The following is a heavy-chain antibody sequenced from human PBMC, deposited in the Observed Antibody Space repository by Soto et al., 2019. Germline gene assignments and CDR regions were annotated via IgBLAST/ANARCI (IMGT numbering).Heavy chain of an antibody. CDR1: GFTGSLNY. CDR3: ARVVVAAGGTHLDY. D-gene: IGHD2-2*01. CDR2: IYVNGNT. J-gene: IGHJ4*02. Sequence: GGSLRLSCAGSGFTGSLNYMGWVRQAPGKGLEWVSVIYVNGNTYSAASVKGRFSISRDSSKNTLYLQMNSLRAEDTAVYYCARVVVAAGGTHLDYWGQGTLVTVSS. V-gene: IGHV3-66*01.